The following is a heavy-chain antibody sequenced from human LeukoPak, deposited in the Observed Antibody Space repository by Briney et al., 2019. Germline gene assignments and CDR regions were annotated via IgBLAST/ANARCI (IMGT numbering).Heavy chain of an antibody. CDR1: GFTFSSYG. CDR3: AKVLRYFVWSLLIDY. J-gene: IGHJ4*02. V-gene: IGHV3-30*18. Sequence: GGSLRLSCAASGFTFSSYGMHWGREAPGKGLEWVAVISYDGSIKYYADSGKGRFTISTENSKNTLYLQMNSLRAEDTAVYYCAKVLRYFVWSLLIDYWGQGTLVTVSS. CDR2: ISYDGSIK. D-gene: IGHD3-9*01.